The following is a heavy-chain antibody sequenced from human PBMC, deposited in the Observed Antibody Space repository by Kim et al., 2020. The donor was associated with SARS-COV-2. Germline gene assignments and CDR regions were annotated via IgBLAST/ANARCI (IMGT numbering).Heavy chain of an antibody. D-gene: IGHD3-22*01. J-gene: IGHJ4*02. V-gene: IGHV3-23*01. CDR1: GFTFSSYA. CDR3: AKYFGSGYHGDY. CDR2: ISGSGGST. Sequence: GGSLRLSCADSGFTFSSYAMSWVRQAPGKGLEWVTAISGSGGSTYYADSVKGRFTISRDNSKNTLYLQMNSLRAEDTAVYYCAKYFGSGYHGDYWGQGTLVTVSS.